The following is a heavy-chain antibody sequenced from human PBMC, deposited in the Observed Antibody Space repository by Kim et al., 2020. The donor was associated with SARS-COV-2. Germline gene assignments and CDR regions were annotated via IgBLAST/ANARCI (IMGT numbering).Heavy chain of an antibody. J-gene: IGHJ4*02. Sequence: GGSLRLSCAASGFTFSSYAMSWVRQAPGKGLEWVSAISGSGGSTYYADSVKGRFTISRDNSKNTLYLQMNSLRAEDTAVYYCAKDLTGAVVGATFYFDYWGQGTLVTVSS. CDR2: ISGSGGST. CDR1: GFTFSSYA. D-gene: IGHD1-26*01. CDR3: AKDLTGAVVGATFYFDY. V-gene: IGHV3-23*01.